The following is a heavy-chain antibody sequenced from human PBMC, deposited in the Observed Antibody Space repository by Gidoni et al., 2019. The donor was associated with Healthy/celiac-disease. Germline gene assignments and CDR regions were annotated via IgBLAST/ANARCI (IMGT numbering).Heavy chain of an antibody. CDR1: GGSISSSSYY. CDR3: AREFDSSGYRDAFDN. V-gene: IGHV4-39*07. J-gene: IGHJ3*02. D-gene: IGHD3-22*01. CDR2: IYYRGGT. Sequence: QLQLQESGPGLVKPSDTVSVTCTVSGGSISSSSYYWGWLRQPPGKGLEWIGSIYYRGGTYYNPSLKSRVTISVDTSKNQFSLKRSSVTAADTAVYYCAREFDSSGYRDAFDNWGQGTMVTVSS.